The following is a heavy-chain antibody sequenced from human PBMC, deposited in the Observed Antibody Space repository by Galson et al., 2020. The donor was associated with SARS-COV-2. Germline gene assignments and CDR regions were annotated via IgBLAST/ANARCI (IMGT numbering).Heavy chain of an antibody. V-gene: IGHV4-30-4*07. Sequence: SETLSLTCAVSGGSISSGGYSWNWIRQPPGKGLEWIGYIYYSGSTLYNPSLKSRVTMSVDTSKNQFSLKLSSVTAADTAVYYCARGHFSYYYGSGSYTWFDPWGQGTLVTVSS. D-gene: IGHD3-10*01. CDR1: GGSISSGGYS. CDR2: IYYSGST. J-gene: IGHJ5*02. CDR3: ARGHFSYYYGSGSYTWFDP.